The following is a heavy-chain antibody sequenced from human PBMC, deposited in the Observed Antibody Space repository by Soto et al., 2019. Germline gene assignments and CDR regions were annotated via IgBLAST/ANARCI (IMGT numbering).Heavy chain of an antibody. D-gene: IGHD5-18*01. CDR1: VDSISSSMYY. CDR3: ERGGYSYGRESFDP. Sequence: SETLSLTCTVSVDSISSSMYYWGGIRHPPGNGLEWIGSIYYIGSTYDNPSLRSRGTISLHTSKNQFSLKLSTVTAADTAVYYCERGGYSYGRESFDPWRQGNRVTVSS. V-gene: IGHV4-39*01. J-gene: IGHJ5*02. CDR2: IYYIGST.